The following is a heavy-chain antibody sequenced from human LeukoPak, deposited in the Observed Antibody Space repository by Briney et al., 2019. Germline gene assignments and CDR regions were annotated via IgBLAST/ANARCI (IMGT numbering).Heavy chain of an antibody. Sequence: SQTLSLTFAISGDSVSSNSAAWNWIRQSPSRGLEWLGGTYYRSKWHNNYAVFVKSRITINPDTSKNQFSLQLNSVTPEDTAVYYCARDRYESNGHVDYWGQGTLVTVSS. CDR3: ARDRYESNGHVDY. CDR2: TYYRSKWHN. V-gene: IGHV6-1*01. D-gene: IGHD3-22*01. CDR1: GDSVSSNSAA. J-gene: IGHJ4*02.